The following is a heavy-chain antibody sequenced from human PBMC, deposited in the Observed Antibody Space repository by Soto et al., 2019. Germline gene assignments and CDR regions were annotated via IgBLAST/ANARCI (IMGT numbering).Heavy chain of an antibody. Sequence: SETLSLTCTVSGGSINSAGYLWGWIRQPTGKGLEWIGYFHSSGATYKDPSLKGRVTISVDTSKNQISLKLDSLTAADTAVYYCASIWFGDFDYWGHGIPVTSPQ. CDR3: ASIWFGDFDY. V-gene: IGHV4-30-4*01. D-gene: IGHD3-10*01. J-gene: IGHJ4*01. CDR2: FHSSGAT. CDR1: GGSINSAGYL.